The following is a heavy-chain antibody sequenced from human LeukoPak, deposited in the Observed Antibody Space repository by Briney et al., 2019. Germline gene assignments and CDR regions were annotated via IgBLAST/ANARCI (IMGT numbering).Heavy chain of an antibody. CDR1: GFTFSGYA. J-gene: IGHJ4*02. CDR3: ARLKMELPDY. D-gene: IGHD1-7*01. V-gene: IGHV3-23*01. CDR2: FGTDGKT. Sequence: GGSLRLSCTASGFTFSGYAMSWVRQAPGKGLEWVSGFGTDGKTHYAESVQGRFAISRDASKTTLYLQMNSLRAEDTAVYYCARLKMELPDYWGQGTLVTVSS.